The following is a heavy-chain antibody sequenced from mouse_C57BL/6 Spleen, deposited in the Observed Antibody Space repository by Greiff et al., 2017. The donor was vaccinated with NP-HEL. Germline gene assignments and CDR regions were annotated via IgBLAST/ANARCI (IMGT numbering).Heavy chain of an antibody. CDR1: GYTFTSYW. CDR3: ARGGIYYGSSYPLDY. V-gene: IGHV1-55*01. CDR2: IYPGSGST. D-gene: IGHD1-1*01. J-gene: IGHJ2*01. Sequence: VQLQQPGAELVKPGASVKMSCKASGYTFTSYWITWVKQRPGQGLEWIGDIYPGSGSTNYNEKFKSKATLTVDTSSSTAYMQLSSLTSEDSAVYYCARGGIYYGSSYPLDYWGQGTTLTVSS.